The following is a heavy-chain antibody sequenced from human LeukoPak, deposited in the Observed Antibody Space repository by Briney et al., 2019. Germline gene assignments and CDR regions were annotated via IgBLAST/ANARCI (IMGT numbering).Heavy chain of an antibody. CDR3: AKGLLITILGSLDY. CDR2: ITGSGRTT. CDR1: GFTFRTYI. Sequence: GGSLRLSCAVSGFTFRTYIMNWVRQAPGKGLEWVSGITGSGRTTYYADSVKGRFTISRDNSKNSLYLQINSLRAEDTAVYYCAKGLLITILGSLDYWGQGTLVTVSS. D-gene: IGHD3-3*01. J-gene: IGHJ4*02. V-gene: IGHV3-23*01.